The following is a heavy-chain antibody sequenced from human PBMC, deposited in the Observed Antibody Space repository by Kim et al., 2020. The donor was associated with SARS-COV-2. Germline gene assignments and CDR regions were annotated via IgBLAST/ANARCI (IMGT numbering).Heavy chain of an antibody. V-gene: IGHV3-9*01. CDR2: ISWNSGSI. Sequence: SLRLSCAASGFTFDDYAMHWVLQAPGKGLEWVSGISWNSGSIGYADSVKGRFTISRDNAKNSLYLQMNSLRAEDTALYYCAKGRDDSSDYFDYWGQGTLVTVSS. J-gene: IGHJ4*02. CDR1: GFTFDDYA. D-gene: IGHD3-22*01. CDR3: AKGRDDSSDYFDY.